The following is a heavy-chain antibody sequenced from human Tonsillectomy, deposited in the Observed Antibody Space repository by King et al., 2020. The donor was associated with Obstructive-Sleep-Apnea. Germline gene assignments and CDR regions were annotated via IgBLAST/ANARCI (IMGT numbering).Heavy chain of an antibody. J-gene: IGHJ5*02. CDR2: INQDGSEQ. CDR1: GFTFSYYW. Sequence: VQLVESGGGLVQPGGSLRLSCEASGFTFSYYWMSWVRQAPGKGLEWVANINQDGSEQYNVDSVKGRFTISRDNAKNSLYLQMNSLRAEDTAVYYCAREWGITIFGVDRPARWFDPWGQGILVTVSS. CDR3: AREWGITIFGVDRPARWFDP. D-gene: IGHD3-3*01. V-gene: IGHV3-7*03.